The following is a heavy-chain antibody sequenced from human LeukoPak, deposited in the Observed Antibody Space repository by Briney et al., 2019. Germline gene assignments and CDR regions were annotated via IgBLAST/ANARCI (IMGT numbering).Heavy chain of an antibody. CDR1: GYTFTGYY. CDR2: IIPHNGGT. J-gene: IGHJ4*02. Sequence: ASVTVSCKTSGYTFTGYYLHWVRQAPGQGLEWMGWIIPHNGGTNYAQNFQGRVTMTRDTSISTAFMELSRLSSDDTAIYYCARANQNYFDYWGQGTLVTVSS. D-gene: IGHD1-14*01. CDR3: ARANQNYFDY. V-gene: IGHV1-2*02.